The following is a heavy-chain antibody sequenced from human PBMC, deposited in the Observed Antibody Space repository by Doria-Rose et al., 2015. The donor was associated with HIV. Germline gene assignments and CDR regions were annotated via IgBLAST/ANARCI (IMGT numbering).Heavy chain of an antibody. J-gene: IGHJ4*02. CDR1: GYSFIRYW. V-gene: IGHV5-51*01. D-gene: IGHD2-21*01. CDR3: ARRRGEGNADEF. Sequence: VQLVQSGPQVKKSGESLKISCKGSGYSFIRYWISWVRQVPGKGLEWMGIVYPGDSDTRYSPSFRGQVTISVDKSINTAYLEWNSLKAPDTALYFCARRRGEGNADEFWGQGTLVNVSS. CDR2: VYPGDSDT.